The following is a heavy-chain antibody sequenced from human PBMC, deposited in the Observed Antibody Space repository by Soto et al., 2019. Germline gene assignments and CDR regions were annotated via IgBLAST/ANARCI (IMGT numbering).Heavy chain of an antibody. V-gene: IGHV1-18*01. D-gene: IGHD3-16*01. CDR1: GYTFTMYG. CDR2: ISGSSGNA. J-gene: IGHJ4*02. Sequence: QVQLVQSGAEVKNPGASVKVSCKTSGYTFTMYGVGWVRQAPGQGLEWMGWISGSSGNANYAEKGQGRITLTTDTSTSTAYIELRSLRSDDTAVYYCAREMAGLGGEYDYWGQGTLVTVSS. CDR3: AREMAGLGGEYDY.